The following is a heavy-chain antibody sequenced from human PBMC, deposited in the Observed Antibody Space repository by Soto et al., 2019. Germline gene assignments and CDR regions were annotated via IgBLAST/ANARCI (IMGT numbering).Heavy chain of an antibody. J-gene: IGHJ4*02. CDR2: INSDGSRT. CDR3: AREPYRGFYFDY. CDR1: GFTFTDYW. Sequence: VSLRLSCAASGFTFTDYWTHWVRQAPGKGLVWVSRINSDGSRTSYADSVTGRFTISRDNAKNTLYLQMNSLRVEDTALYYCAREPYRGFYFDYWGQGTLVTVSS. D-gene: IGHD4-4*01. V-gene: IGHV3-74*01.